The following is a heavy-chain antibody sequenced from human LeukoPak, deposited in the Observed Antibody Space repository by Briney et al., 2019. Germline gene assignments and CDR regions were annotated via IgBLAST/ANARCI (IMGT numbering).Heavy chain of an antibody. CDR1: GGSVSRYY. CDR2: IYYTGSV. V-gene: IGHV4-59*08. Sequence: SETLSLTCSVSGGSVSRYYWSWTRQSPGKGLEWIAYIYYTGSVNYNPSLKSRVTMSIDTSKNQFSLKLSSVTAADSAVYFCARRNSGWNDSKGWFDPWGQGTLVTVSS. J-gene: IGHJ5*02. CDR3: ARRNSGWNDSKGWFDP. D-gene: IGHD1-1*01.